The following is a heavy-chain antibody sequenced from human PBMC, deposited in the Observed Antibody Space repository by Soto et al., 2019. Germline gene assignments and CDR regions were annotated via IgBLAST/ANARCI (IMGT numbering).Heavy chain of an antibody. J-gene: IGHJ5*02. CDR3: ARLGPSIDP. CDR1: GGSISSRSYC. V-gene: IGHV4-39*01. Sequence: QVQLQETGPGLVKPSETLSLTCIVSGGSISSRSYCWGWIRQPPGKGLEWIGTVCSAGSDKYNPSLKSRVTIPVDPSKNQFSLNLSSVKAADTAVYHCARLGPSIDPWGQGTLVTVSS. CDR2: VCSAGSD. D-gene: IGHD3-16*01.